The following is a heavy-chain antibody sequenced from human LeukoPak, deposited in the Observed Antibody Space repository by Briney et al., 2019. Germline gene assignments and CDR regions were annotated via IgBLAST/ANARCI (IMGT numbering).Heavy chain of an antibody. CDR3: VRAFGGYDSQRFYYNMDV. V-gene: IGHV3-21*06. Sequence: PGGSLRLSCAAPGFIFSNYYLNWVRQAPGKGLEWVSCIHGSASYNYYADSVKGRFTVSRDSAKNSLYLEMSSLRVEDTAVYYCVRAFGGYDSQRFYYNMDVWGKGTTVTVSS. J-gene: IGHJ6*03. CDR1: GFIFSNYY. CDR2: IHGSASYN. D-gene: IGHD5-12*01.